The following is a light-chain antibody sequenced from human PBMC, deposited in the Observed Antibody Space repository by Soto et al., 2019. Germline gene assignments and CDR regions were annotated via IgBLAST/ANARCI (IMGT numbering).Light chain of an antibody. J-gene: IGLJ2*01. Sequence: QSVLTQPPSVSAAXGQKVTISCSGSSSNIGNNYVSWYQQLPGTAPKLLIYDNNKRPSGIPDRFSGSKSGTSATLGITGLQTGDEADYYCGTWDSSLSAGVFGGGTKVTVL. V-gene: IGLV1-51*01. CDR1: SSNIGNNY. CDR2: DNN. CDR3: GTWDSSLSAGV.